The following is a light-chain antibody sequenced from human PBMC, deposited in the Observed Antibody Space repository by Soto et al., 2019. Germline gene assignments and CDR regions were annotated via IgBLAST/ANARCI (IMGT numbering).Light chain of an antibody. V-gene: IGLV2-14*01. CDR3: SSYASSSTHWV. J-gene: IGLJ3*02. Sequence: QSALTQPASVSGSPGQSITISCTGTSSDVGGYNYVSWYQQHPGKAPKFMIYEVSNRPSGVSNRFSGSKSGNTASLTISGVQAEDEADYYCSSYASSSTHWVFGGGTELTVL. CDR1: SSDVGGYNY. CDR2: EVS.